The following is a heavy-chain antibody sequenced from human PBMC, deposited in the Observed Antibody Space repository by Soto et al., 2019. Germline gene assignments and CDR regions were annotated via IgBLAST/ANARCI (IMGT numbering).Heavy chain of an antibody. V-gene: IGHV3-23*01. CDR1: GFTFSSYA. Sequence: EVQLLESGGGLVQPGGSLRLSCAASGFTFSSYAMSWVRQAPGKGLEWVSAISGSGGSTYYADSVKGRFTISRDNSKNTLYLQMNSLRAEDTAVYYCAKDLAYSSSWYLRIKETAFDYWGQGTLVTVSS. CDR3: AKDLAYSSSWYLRIKETAFDY. CDR2: ISGSGGST. J-gene: IGHJ4*02. D-gene: IGHD6-13*01.